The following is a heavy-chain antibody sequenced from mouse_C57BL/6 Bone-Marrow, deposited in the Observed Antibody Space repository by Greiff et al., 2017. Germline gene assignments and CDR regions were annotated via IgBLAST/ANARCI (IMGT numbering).Heavy chain of an antibody. CDR3: AKKAYYGSSYYYAMDY. V-gene: IGHV2-5*01. Sequence: VKLMESGPGLVQPSQSLSITCTVSGFSLTSYGVHWVRQSPGKGLEWLGVIWRGGSTDYNAAFMSRLSITKDNSKSQVFFKMNSLQADDTAIYYCAKKAYYGSSYYYAMDYWGQGTSVTVSS. J-gene: IGHJ4*01. D-gene: IGHD1-1*01. CDR2: IWRGGST. CDR1: GFSLTSYG.